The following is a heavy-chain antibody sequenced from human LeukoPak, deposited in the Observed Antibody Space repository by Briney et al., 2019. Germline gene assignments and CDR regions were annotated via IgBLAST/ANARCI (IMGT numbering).Heavy chain of an antibody. Sequence: SETLSLTCTVSGGSISSYYWSWIRQPPGKGLEWIGEINHSGSTNYNPSLKSRVTISVDTSKNQFSLKLSSVTAADTAVYYCARGRYYDSSGTDYWGQGTLVTVSS. D-gene: IGHD3-22*01. CDR3: ARGRYYDSSGTDY. V-gene: IGHV4-34*01. CDR2: INHSGST. CDR1: GGSISSYY. J-gene: IGHJ4*02.